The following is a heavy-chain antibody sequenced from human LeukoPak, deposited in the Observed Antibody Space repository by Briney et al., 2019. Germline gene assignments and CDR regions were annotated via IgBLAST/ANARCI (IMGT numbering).Heavy chain of an antibody. CDR3: ARGWVAAALKY. Sequence: PSETLSLTCTVSGDSISSGGYYWSWIRQPPGKGLEWIGEINHSGSTNYNPSLKSRVTISVDTSKNQFSLKLSSVTAADTAVYYCARGWVAAALKYWGQGTLVTVSS. V-gene: IGHV4-39*07. CDR1: GDSISSGGYY. J-gene: IGHJ4*02. CDR2: INHSGST. D-gene: IGHD6-13*01.